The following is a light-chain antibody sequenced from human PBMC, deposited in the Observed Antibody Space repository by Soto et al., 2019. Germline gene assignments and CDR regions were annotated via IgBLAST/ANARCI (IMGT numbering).Light chain of an antibody. CDR3: SSYTSSSLYG. J-gene: IGLJ1*01. Sequence: QSALTQPASVSGSPGQSITISCTGTSSDVGYSNYVSWYQQLPGKAPKLMIYDVSDRPSGVSNRFSGSKSGSTASLTISGLQAEDEADYYFSSYTSSSLYGFGTGTKVTVL. CDR1: SSDVGYSNY. CDR2: DVS. V-gene: IGLV2-14*01.